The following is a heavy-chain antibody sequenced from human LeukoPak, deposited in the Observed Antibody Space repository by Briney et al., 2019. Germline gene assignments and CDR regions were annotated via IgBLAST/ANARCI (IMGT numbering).Heavy chain of an antibody. CDR2: MYYSGST. CDR1: GGAITNYY. CDR3: ARAPAGQPYYYMDV. Sequence: SETLSLTCTVSGGAITNYYWSWIRQPPGKGLEWIGYMYYSGSTNYNPPLKSRVTMSVDTSNNQISLKMTSLTAADTAVYYCARAPAGQPYYYMDVWGKGTTVTVSS. D-gene: IGHD2-2*01. J-gene: IGHJ6*03. V-gene: IGHV4-59*01.